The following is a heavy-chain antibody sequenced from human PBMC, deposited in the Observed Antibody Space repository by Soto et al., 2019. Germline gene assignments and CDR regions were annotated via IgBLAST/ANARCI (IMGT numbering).Heavy chain of an antibody. D-gene: IGHD4-4*01. V-gene: IGHV3-21*01. Sequence: LRLSCAASGFTFSSYSMNWVRQAPGKGLEWVSSISSSSSYIYYADSVKGRFTISRDNAKNSLYLQMNSLRAEDTAVYYCARGGTTLDYYGMDVWGQGTTVTV. CDR2: ISSSSSYI. CDR3: ARGGTTLDYYGMDV. J-gene: IGHJ6*02. CDR1: GFTFSSYS.